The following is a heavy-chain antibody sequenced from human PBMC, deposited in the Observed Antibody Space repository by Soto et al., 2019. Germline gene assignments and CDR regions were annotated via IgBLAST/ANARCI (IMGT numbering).Heavy chain of an antibody. J-gene: IGHJ4*02. Sequence: GGSLRLSCAASGFTFSTYGMHWVRQAPGKGLEWVAIISFDGNNIYYADSVKGRFTISRDNSKNTLYLLMNSLRAEDTAVYYCAKDPGEYSSSNDSWGQGTLVTVSS. CDR3: AKDPGEYSSSNDS. CDR1: GFTFSTYG. V-gene: IGHV3-30*18. CDR2: ISFDGNNI. D-gene: IGHD6-6*01.